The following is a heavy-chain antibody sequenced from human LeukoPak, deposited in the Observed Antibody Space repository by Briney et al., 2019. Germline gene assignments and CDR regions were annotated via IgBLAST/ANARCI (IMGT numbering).Heavy chain of an antibody. CDR2: IYYSGST. V-gene: IGHV4-30-4*01. CDR3: ARDRSAGTTWEPFDY. J-gene: IGHJ4*02. Sequence: SETLSLTCTVSGGSISSGDYYWSWLRQPPGKGLEWIGYIYYSGSTYYNPSLKSRVTISVDTSKNQFSLKLSSVTAADTAVYYCARDRSAGTTWEPFDYWGQGTLVTVSS. D-gene: IGHD1-7*01. CDR1: GGSISSGDYY.